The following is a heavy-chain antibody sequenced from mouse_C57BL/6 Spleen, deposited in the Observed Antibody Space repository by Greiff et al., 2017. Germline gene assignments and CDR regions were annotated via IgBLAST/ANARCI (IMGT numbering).Heavy chain of an antibody. J-gene: IGHJ4*01. CDR1: GFNIKNTY. D-gene: IGHD1-1*01. CDR3: ARGDYYYGSSSYYAMDY. Sequence: VQLQQSVAELVRPGASVKLSCTASGFNIKNTYMHWVKQRPEQGLEWIGRIDPANGNTKYAPKFQGKATITADTSSNTAYLQLSSLTSEDTSIYYCARGDYYYGSSSYYAMDYWGQGTSVTVSS. V-gene: IGHV14-3*01. CDR2: IDPANGNT.